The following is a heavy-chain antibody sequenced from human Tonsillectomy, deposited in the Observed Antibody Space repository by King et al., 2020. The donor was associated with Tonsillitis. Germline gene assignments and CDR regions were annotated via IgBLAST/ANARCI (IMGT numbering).Heavy chain of an antibody. CDR1: GFIFTNYG. D-gene: IGHD1-26*01. V-gene: IGHV3-30*18. J-gene: IGHJ4*02. CDR3: AKDTWELLPDY. Sequence: VQLVESGEGVVQPGRSLRLSCAASGFIFTNYGMHWVRQAPGKGLEWVAVISYDGINKYYADSVKGRFTISRDNSKNTLHLQMNSLRAEDTAVYYCAKDTWELLPDYWGQGTLVTVSS. CDR2: ISYDGINK.